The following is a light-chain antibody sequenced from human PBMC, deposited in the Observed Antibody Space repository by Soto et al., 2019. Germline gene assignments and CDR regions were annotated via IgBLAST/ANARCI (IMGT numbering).Light chain of an antibody. J-gene: IGKJ4*01. CDR3: QQFSSYPLT. CDR2: DAS. Sequence: MLTHTPGTLALSKGEKATLSCRASQTVRNNYLAWYQQKPGQAPRLLIYDASSRATGIPDRFSGGGSGTDFTLTISRLEPEDFAVYYCQQFSSYPLTFGGGSIVDVK. CDR1: QTVRNNY. V-gene: IGKV3-20*01.